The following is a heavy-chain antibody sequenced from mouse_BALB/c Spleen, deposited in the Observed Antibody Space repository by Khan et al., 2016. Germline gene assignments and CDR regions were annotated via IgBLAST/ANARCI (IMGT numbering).Heavy chain of an antibody. CDR3: ARFDYDRGYFDY. J-gene: IGHJ2*01. CDR1: GYSITSDYA. D-gene: IGHD2-4*01. V-gene: IGHV3-2*02. Sequence: EVQLQESGPGLVKPSQSLSLTCTVTGYSITSDYAWNWIRQFPGNKLEWMGYITYSGSTSYNPSLKSRISIPRDTSKNQFFLQLNSVTTEDTATYYCARFDYDRGYFDYWGQGTTLTVSS. CDR2: ITYSGST.